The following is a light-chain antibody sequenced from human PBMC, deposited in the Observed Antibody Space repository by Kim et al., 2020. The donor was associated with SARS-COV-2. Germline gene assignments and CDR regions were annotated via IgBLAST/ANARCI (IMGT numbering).Light chain of an antibody. CDR2: QDS. CDR3: QAWDSRTHWV. J-gene: IGLJ3*02. CDR1: KLGDKY. Sequence: SYELTQPPSVSVSPGQTASITCSGDKLGDKYACWYQLKPGQSPVLVIYQDSKRPSGIPERFSGSNSGNTATLTISGTQAMDEADYHCQAWDSRTHWVFGGGTQLTVL. V-gene: IGLV3-1*01.